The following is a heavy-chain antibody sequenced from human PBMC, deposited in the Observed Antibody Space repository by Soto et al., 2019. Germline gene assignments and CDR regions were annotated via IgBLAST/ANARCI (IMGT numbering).Heavy chain of an antibody. CDR3: AKDIDPLVFPAAIGYYGMDV. V-gene: IGHV3-9*01. D-gene: IGHD2-2*01. CDR1: GFTFDDYA. J-gene: IGHJ6*02. Sequence: QPGGSLRLSCAASGFTFDDYAMHWVRQAPGKGLEWVSGISWNSGSIGYADSVKGRFTISRDNAKNSLYLQMNSLRAEDTALYYCAKDIDPLVFPAAIGYYGMDVWGQGTTVTVSS. CDR2: ISWNSGSI.